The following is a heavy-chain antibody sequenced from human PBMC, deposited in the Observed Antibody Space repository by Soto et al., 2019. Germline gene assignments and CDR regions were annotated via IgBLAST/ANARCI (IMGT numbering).Heavy chain of an antibody. CDR1: GGSFSGYY. D-gene: IGHD3-10*01. J-gene: IGHJ6*03. Sequence: QVQLQQWGAGLLKPSETLSLTCAVYGGSFSGYYWSWIRQPPGKGLEWIGKINDSGRTNYNPSLRGRVTISVDTSKHQSSLKLSTVTATDTAVYYCARGSRFVRYYYYMDVWGKGTTVTVAS. V-gene: IGHV4-34*01. CDR3: ARGSRFVRYYYYMDV. CDR2: INDSGRT.